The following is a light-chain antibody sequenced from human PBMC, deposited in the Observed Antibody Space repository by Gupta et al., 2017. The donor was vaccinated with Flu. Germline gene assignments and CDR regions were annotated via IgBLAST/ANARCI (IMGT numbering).Light chain of an antibody. V-gene: IGLV1-51*02. Sequence: QSVLNQPPSVSAVPGQKVTISCSGRSSNIGNNYVSWYQQLPGTAPKLLLHENNKRPSGIPYRFSGSKSGTSATLGITGLQTGDEADYYCGTWDSSLSAVVFGGGTKLTVL. J-gene: IGLJ2*01. CDR3: GTWDSSLSAVV. CDR1: SSNIGNNY. CDR2: ENN.